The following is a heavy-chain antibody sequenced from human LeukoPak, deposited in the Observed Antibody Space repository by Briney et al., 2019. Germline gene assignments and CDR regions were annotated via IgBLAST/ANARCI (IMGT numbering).Heavy chain of an antibody. J-gene: IGHJ5*02. CDR3: ARQGGLGSYAAGSWFDP. CDR2: IWYEGTNI. V-gene: IGHV3-33*01. CDR1: GFTFSSYG. Sequence: GGSLRLSCAASGFTFSSYGMHWVRQAPGKGLEWVAVIWYEGTNIYYAGSVKGRFTISRDNSKNTVYLQMNSLRVEDTAVYYCARQGGLGSYAAGSWFDPWGQGTLVTVSS. D-gene: IGHD1-26*01.